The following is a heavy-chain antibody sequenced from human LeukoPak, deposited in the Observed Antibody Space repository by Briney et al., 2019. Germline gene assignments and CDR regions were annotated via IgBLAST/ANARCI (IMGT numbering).Heavy chain of an antibody. CDR3: ARGGPYSVGWSPDFDY. V-gene: IGHV3-53*01. J-gene: IGHJ4*02. CDR1: GFSLSDNY. D-gene: IGHD6-19*01. Sequence: GGSLRLSCAASGFSLSDNYITWVRQAPGKGLEWVSVVYRGGTTYYADSVKGRLTISRDTSKNTVYFQMISLRAEDSAVYYCARGGPYSVGWSPDFDYWGQGTLVTVSS. CDR2: VYRGGTT.